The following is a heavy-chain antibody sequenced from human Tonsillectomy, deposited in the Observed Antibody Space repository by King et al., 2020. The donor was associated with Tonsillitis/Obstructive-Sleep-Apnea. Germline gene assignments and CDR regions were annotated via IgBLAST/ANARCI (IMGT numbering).Heavy chain of an antibody. Sequence: QLVQSGGGLVQPGGSLRLSCAASGFAVSSNYMTWVRQAPGKGLEWVSVIYSGGSTYYADSVKGRFTISRDNSKNTLYLQMNSLRAEDTAVYYCARGFSYDPIDYWGQGTLVTVSS. CDR3: ARGFSYDPIDY. J-gene: IGHJ4*02. D-gene: IGHD5-18*01. V-gene: IGHV3-66*01. CDR1: GFAVSSNY. CDR2: IYSGGST.